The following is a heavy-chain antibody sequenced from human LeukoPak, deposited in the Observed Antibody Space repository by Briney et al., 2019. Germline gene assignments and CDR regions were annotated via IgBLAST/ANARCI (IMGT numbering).Heavy chain of an antibody. V-gene: IGHV3-7*01. Sequence: GGSLRLSCATSGFIFSRYWMSWVRQAPGKGLEWVANINQDESERNYVDSVKGRFTISRDNAKNSLYLQMNSLRAEDTAVYYCAREPFWSGYYSNLHFDYWGQGTLVTVSS. CDR2: INQDESER. CDR1: GFIFSRYW. D-gene: IGHD3-3*01. J-gene: IGHJ4*02. CDR3: AREPFWSGYYSNLHFDY.